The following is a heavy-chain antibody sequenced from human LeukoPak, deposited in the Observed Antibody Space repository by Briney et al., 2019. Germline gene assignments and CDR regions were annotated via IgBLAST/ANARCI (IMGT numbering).Heavy chain of an antibody. CDR2: IYYSGST. V-gene: IGHV4-59*01. CDR3: ARTTEGGYTYDYFYYYYMDV. D-gene: IGHD5-18*01. J-gene: IGHJ6*03. Sequence: SETLSLTCTVSGGSISSYYWSWIRQPPGKGLEWIGYIYYSGSTNYNPSLKSRVTISVGTSKNQFSLKLSSVTAADTAVYYCARTTEGGYTYDYFYYYYMDVWGKGTTVTISS. CDR1: GGSISSYY.